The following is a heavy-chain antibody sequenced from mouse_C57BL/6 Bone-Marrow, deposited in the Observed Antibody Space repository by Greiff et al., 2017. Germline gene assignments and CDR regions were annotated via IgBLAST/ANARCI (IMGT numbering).Heavy chain of an antibody. CDR3: AREYDSVGDY. CDR1: GYTFTSYW. J-gene: IGHJ2*01. D-gene: IGHD2-12*01. V-gene: IGHV1-50*01. CDR2: IDPSDSYT. Sequence: QVQLQQPGAELVKPGASVKLSCKASGYTFTSYWMQWVKQRPGQGLEWIGEIDPSDSYTNYNQKFKGKATLTVDTSSSTAYMQLSSLTSEDSAVYYCAREYDSVGDYWGQGTTLTVSA.